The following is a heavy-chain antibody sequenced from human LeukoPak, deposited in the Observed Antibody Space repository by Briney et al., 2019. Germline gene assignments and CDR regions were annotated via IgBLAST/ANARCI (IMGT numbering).Heavy chain of an antibody. CDR1: GFAFSSYW. Sequence: PGGSLRLSCAASGFAFSSYWLSWVRQAPGKGLEWVANIKQDGSEIYYVDSVKGRFTISRDNAKNSLYLHVDSLRAEDTAVYYCARDQIGYSGIYFYYYYMDVWGKGTTVTVSS. V-gene: IGHV3-7*01. J-gene: IGHJ6*03. D-gene: IGHD5-12*01. CDR3: ARDQIGYSGIYFYYYYMDV. CDR2: IKQDGSEI.